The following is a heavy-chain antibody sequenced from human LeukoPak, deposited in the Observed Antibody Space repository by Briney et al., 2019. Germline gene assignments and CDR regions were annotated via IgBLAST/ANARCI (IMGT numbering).Heavy chain of an antibody. CDR2: INTDGTST. Sequence: GGSLRLSCAASGFTFSSFWMHWVRQTPGKGLVWVSRINTDGTSTYYADSVRGRFTISRDNAKNTLYLQMNSLRAEDTAVYYCARGPSSYYDSSGYSHYFDYLGLGTLVTVSS. CDR1: GFTFSSFW. D-gene: IGHD3-22*01. V-gene: IGHV3-74*01. CDR3: ARGPSSYYDSSGYSHYFDY. J-gene: IGHJ4*02.